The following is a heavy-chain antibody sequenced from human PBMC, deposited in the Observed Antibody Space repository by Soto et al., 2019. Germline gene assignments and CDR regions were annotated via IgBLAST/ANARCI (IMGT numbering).Heavy chain of an antibody. D-gene: IGHD2-2*01. CDR3: AKDGTYCSSTSCPPDDY. V-gene: IGHV3-23*01. CDR2: ISGSGGST. CDR1: GVTFSSYA. J-gene: IGHJ4*02. Sequence: GGSLRLSCAASGVTFSSYAMSWVRQATGKGLEWVSAISGSGGSTYYADSVKGRFTISRDNSKNTLYLQMNSLRAEDTAVYYCAKDGTYCSSTSCPPDDYWGQGTLVTVSS.